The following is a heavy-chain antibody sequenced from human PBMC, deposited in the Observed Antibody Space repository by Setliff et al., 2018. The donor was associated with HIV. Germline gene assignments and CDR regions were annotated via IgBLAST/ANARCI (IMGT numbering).Heavy chain of an antibody. CDR3: ARRPYYFDY. V-gene: IGHV4-59*11. CDR1: GGSISSHY. CDR2: VYYNGNT. J-gene: IGHJ4*02. Sequence: SETLSLTCTVSGGSISSHYWSWIRLPPGKGLEWIGTVYYNGNTNYNPSLKSRVTISVDTSKKQFSLKLSSVTAADTAVYYCARRPYYFDYWGQGTLVTVSS.